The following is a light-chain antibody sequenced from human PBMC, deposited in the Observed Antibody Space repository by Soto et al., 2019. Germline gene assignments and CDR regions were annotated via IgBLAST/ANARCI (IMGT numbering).Light chain of an antibody. Sequence: DIQMTQSPSSLSASVGDRVTITCRASQSISRYLNWYQQQPGKAPKLLISAASSLQSGVPSRFSGSGSGTDFTLTVSSLQHGDSATYYCQQFHTTPYTFGQGTKLEIK. CDR2: AAS. CDR3: QQFHTTPYT. V-gene: IGKV1-39*01. CDR1: QSISRY. J-gene: IGKJ2*01.